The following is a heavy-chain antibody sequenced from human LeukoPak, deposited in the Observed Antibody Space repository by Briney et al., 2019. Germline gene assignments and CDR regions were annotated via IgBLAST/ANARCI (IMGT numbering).Heavy chain of an antibody. V-gene: IGHV3-23*01. CDR2: ISGSGGST. CDR1: GFTFSSYA. J-gene: IGHJ4*02. CDR3: AKDLGYSSGSTWPDY. D-gene: IGHD6-19*01. Sequence: GGSLRLSCAASGFTFSSYAMSWVRQAPGKGLEWVSAISGSGGSTYYADSVKGRFTTSRDNSKNTLYLQMNSLRAEDTAVYYCAKDLGYSSGSTWPDYWGQGTLVTVSS.